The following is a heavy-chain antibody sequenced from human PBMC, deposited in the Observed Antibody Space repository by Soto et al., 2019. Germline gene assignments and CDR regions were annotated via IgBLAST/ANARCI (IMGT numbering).Heavy chain of an antibody. CDR3: ARDLMSEGYCSGGSCYGAFDI. CDR1: GGSIGSYY. J-gene: IGHJ3*02. Sequence: SETLSLTCTVSGGSIGSYYWSWIRQPPGKGLEWIGYIYYSGSTNYNPSLKSRVTISVDTSKNQFSLKLSSVTAADTAVYYCARDLMSEGYCSGGSCYGAFDIWGQGTMVTV. D-gene: IGHD2-15*01. CDR2: IYYSGST. V-gene: IGHV4-59*01.